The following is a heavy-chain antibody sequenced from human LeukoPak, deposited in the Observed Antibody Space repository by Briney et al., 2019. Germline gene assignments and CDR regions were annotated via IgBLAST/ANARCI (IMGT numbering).Heavy chain of an antibody. D-gene: IGHD3-10*01. CDR3: ALPRSKMVRGVTGAFSFDY. V-gene: IGHV1-46*01. J-gene: IGHJ4*02. Sequence: ASVKVSCKASGYTFTDYYMHWVRRAPGQGLEWMGTINPSGGSTTYAQKFQGRVTMTRDTSTSTVYMELSSLRSEDTAVYYCALPRSKMVRGVTGAFSFDYWGQGTLVTVSS. CDR1: GYTFTDYY. CDR2: INPSGGST.